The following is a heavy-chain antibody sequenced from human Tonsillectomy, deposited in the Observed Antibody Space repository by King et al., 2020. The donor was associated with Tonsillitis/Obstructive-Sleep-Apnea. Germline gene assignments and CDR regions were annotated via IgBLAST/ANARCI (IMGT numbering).Heavy chain of an antibody. D-gene: IGHD3-3*01. CDR1: GFTFSSYA. V-gene: IGHV3-64*01. CDR2: ISSNGGST. Sequence: VQLVESGGGLVQPGGSLRLSCAASGFTFSSYAMHWVRQAPGKGLEYVSGISSNGGSTNYANSVKGRFIISRENSKNTLYLKMGSLRAEDMAVYYCARVADFWSGTSLRYSYYMDVWGKGTTVTVSS. CDR3: ARVADFWSGTSLRYSYYMDV. J-gene: IGHJ6*03.